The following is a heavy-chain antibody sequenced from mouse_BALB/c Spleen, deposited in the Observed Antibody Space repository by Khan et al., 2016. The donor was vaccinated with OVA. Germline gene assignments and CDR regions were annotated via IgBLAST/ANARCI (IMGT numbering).Heavy chain of an antibody. J-gene: IGHJ3*01. CDR2: INPSDSET. CDR1: GYTFTSYW. Sequence: QVQLQQPGAELVRPGASVKLSCKASGYTFTSYWMNWVRQRPGQGLDWIGKINPSDSETHYNQMFKDKATLTVDKSSGTAYMQLSILTSEDSAVYYCARREKYGYDPSWFAYWGQGTLVTVSA. CDR3: ARREKYGYDPSWFAY. D-gene: IGHD2-2*01. V-gene: IGHV1-61*01.